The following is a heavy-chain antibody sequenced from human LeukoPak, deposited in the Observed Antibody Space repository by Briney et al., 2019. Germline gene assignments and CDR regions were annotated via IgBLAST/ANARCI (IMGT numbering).Heavy chain of an antibody. D-gene: IGHD7-27*01. CDR1: GFTFTSYT. Sequence: GGSLRLSCAASGFTFTSYTMYWVRQAPGKGLEWVSIIGNNGGGIHYADSVWGRFTISRDNSKNTLYLQMTNLRVDDTALYYCAIDPNWETHNWGQGVLVTVSS. CDR3: AIDPNWETHN. V-gene: IGHV3-23*01. CDR2: IGNNGGGI. J-gene: IGHJ4*02.